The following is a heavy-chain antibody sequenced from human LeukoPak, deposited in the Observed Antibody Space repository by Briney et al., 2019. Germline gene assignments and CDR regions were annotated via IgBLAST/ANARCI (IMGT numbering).Heavy chain of an antibody. CDR1: GFVFSNFS. V-gene: IGHV3-48*01. CDR3: ASGPILRVFDY. Sequence: PGGSLRLSCAASGFVFSNFSMNLVRQTPGKGLEWVSYISSRSRTLHYADSVKGRFTVSRDNGKNALYLQMTGLTADDTAIYYCASGPILRVFDYWGQGILVTVSS. J-gene: IGHJ4*02. D-gene: IGHD3-3*01. CDR2: ISSRSRTL.